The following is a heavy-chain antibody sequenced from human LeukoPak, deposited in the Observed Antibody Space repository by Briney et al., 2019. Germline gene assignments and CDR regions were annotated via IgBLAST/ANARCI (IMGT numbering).Heavy chain of an antibody. CDR2: ISAYNGNT. CDR1: GYSFTSYG. D-gene: IGHD3-22*01. J-gene: IGHJ3*02. V-gene: IGHV1-18*01. CDR3: ARGYYDSSGAFDI. Sequence: AAVKVSCKASGYSFTSYGIRGVGQAPGQGLEGMGWISAYNGNTNYAQKLQGRVTMTTDTSTSTAYMELRSLRSDDTAVYYCARGYYDSSGAFDIWGQGTMVTVSS.